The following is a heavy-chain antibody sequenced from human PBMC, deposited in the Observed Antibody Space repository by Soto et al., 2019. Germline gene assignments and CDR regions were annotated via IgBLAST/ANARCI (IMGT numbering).Heavy chain of an antibody. CDR2: IIPIFGTR. Sequence: QVQLVQSGAEVKKPGSSVKVSCKASGGTFSNYAITWVRQAPGQGLEWRGRIIPIFGTRDYAQKFQGRVTNAAAESTATAYMERSSLRSDDTAVYYCAKEGGREGYFGNWFDPWGQGALVTVSS. V-gene: IGHV1-69*15. CDR1: GGTFSNYA. D-gene: IGHD1-26*01. CDR3: AKEGGREGYFGNWFDP. J-gene: IGHJ5*02.